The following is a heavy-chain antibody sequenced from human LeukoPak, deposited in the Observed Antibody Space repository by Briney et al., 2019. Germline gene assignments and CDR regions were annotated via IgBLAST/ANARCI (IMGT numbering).Heavy chain of an antibody. Sequence: ASVKVSCKASGYTFTSYDINWVRQATGQGLEWMGWMNPNSGNTGYAQKFQGRVTITRNTPISTAYMELSSLRSEDTAVYYCARTTVTTIVNWYFDLWGRGTLVTVSS. V-gene: IGHV1-8*03. D-gene: IGHD4-17*01. CDR1: GYTFTSYD. CDR3: ARTTVTTIVNWYFDL. J-gene: IGHJ2*01. CDR2: MNPNSGNT.